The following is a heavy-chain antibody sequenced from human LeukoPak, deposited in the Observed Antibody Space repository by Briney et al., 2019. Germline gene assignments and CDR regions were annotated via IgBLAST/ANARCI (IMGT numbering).Heavy chain of an antibody. CDR3: ARAGTIWQEQLPGFYWFDP. V-gene: IGHV3-7*01. J-gene: IGHJ5*02. Sequence: GGSLRLSCATSGFTFSSNWMSWVRHAPGRGLEWVANIKPDGSAEYYAASVKGRFTVSRDNAKNSLFLQMNSLRVEDTAVYYCARAGTIWQEQLPGFYWFDPWGQGTLVTVSS. CDR2: IKPDGSAE. CDR1: GFTFSSNW. D-gene: IGHD1-26*01.